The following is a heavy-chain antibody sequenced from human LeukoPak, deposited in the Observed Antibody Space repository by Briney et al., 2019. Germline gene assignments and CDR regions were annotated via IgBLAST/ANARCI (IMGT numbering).Heavy chain of an antibody. CDR2: IRYDGSNK. CDR1: GFTFSSYG. J-gene: IGHJ4*02. V-gene: IGHV3-30*02. Sequence: PGGSLRLSCAASGFTFSSYGMHWVRQAPGKGLEWVAFIRYDGSNKYYADSVKGRFTISRDNSKNTLYLQMNSLRAEDTAVYYCAKDGEQWLVQEVGYLDYWGQGTLVTVSS. D-gene: IGHD6-19*01. CDR3: AKDGEQWLVQEVGYLDY.